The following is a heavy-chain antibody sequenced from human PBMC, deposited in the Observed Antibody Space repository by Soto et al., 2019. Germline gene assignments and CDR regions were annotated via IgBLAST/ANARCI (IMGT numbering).Heavy chain of an antibody. J-gene: IGHJ4*02. CDR2: IYPTGST. V-gene: IGHV4-38-2*02. D-gene: IGHD3-22*01. CDR3: ARGPTYYDRSAHHGIHFDS. Sequence: SETLSLTCTVSGYSISSGFHWGWIRQPPGKGLEWIGSIYPTGSTYYNPSLKSRVTISVDTSKNQFSLKLSSVTTADTAVYSCARGPTYYDRSAHHGIHFDSWGQGTLVTVSS. CDR1: GYSISSGFH.